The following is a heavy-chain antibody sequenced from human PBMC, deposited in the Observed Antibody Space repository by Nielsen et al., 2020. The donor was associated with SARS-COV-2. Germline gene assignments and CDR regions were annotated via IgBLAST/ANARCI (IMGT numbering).Heavy chain of an antibody. D-gene: IGHD3-16*01. CDR3: ARGGRITFGGADDAFDI. CDR1: GGSISSGGYS. CDR2: IDHSGRT. J-gene: IGHJ3*02. V-gene: IGHV4-30-2*01. Sequence: SETLSLTCAVSGGSISSGGYSWSWIRQPPGKGLEWIGYIDHSGRTYYNPSLKSRVTISVDRSKTQFSLKLSSVTAADTAMYYCARGGRITFGGADDAFDIWGQGTMVTVSS.